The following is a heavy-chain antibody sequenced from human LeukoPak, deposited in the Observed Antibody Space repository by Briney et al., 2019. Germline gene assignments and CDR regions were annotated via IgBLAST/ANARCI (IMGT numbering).Heavy chain of an antibody. CDR2: IYPCDSDT. D-gene: IGHD2-15*01. Sequence: GESLKISCKGSGYSFTSYWIGWVRQMPGKGLEWMGIIYPCDSDTRYSPSFQGQVTISADKSISTAYLQWSSLKASDTAMYYCARFYDCSGGSCYGLGWFDPWGQGTLVTVSS. V-gene: IGHV5-51*01. CDR1: GYSFTSYW. J-gene: IGHJ5*02. CDR3: ARFYDCSGGSCYGLGWFDP.